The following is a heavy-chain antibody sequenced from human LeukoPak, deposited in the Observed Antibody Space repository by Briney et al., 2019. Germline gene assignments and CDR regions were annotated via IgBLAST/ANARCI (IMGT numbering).Heavy chain of an antibody. CDR1: GFTFSSHG. CDR2: IWYDGSDE. CDR3: ARDWENGMDV. D-gene: IGHD1-26*01. Sequence: PGRSLRLSCAASGFTFSSHGMHWVRQAPGKGLEWVAVIWYDGSDEYYADPVKGRFTISRDNSKNTLYLQMNSLRAEDTAVYYCARDWENGMDVWGKGTTVTVSS. V-gene: IGHV3-33*01. J-gene: IGHJ6*04.